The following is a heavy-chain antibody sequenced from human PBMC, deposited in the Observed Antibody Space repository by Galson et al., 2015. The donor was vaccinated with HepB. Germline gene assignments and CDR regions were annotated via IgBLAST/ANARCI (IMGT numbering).Heavy chain of an antibody. D-gene: IGHD3-3*01. V-gene: IGHV1-69*02. CDR3: ARVPGAYFWSGYSITNWFDP. CDR1: GGTFSSYT. CDR2: IIPILGIA. Sequence: SVKVSCKASGGTFSSYTISWVRQAPGQGLEWMGRIIPILGIANYAQKFQGRVTITADKSTSTAYMELSSLRSEDTAVYYCARVPGAYFWSGYSITNWFDPWGQGTLVTVSS. J-gene: IGHJ5*02.